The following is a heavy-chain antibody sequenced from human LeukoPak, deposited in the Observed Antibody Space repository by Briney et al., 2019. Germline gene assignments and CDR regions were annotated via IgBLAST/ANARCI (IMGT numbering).Heavy chain of an antibody. V-gene: IGHV3-21*01. Sequence: PGESLRLSCAASGFTFSSYSMNWVRQAPGKGLEWVSSISSSSSYIYYADSVKGRFTISRDNAKNSLYLQMNSLRAEDTAVYYCASGFLEWPRDAFDIWGQGTMVTVSS. J-gene: IGHJ3*02. CDR3: ASGFLEWPRDAFDI. CDR1: GFTFSSYS. CDR2: ISSSSSYI. D-gene: IGHD3-3*01.